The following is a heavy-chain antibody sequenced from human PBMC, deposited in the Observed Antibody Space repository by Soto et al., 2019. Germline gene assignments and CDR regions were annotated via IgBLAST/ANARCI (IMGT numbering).Heavy chain of an antibody. CDR3: AKGRLVSSSSFLNHYYYYMDV. D-gene: IGHD6-6*01. CDR2: ISGSGGST. V-gene: IGHV3-23*01. CDR1: GFTFSSYA. Sequence: PGGSLRLSCAASGFTFSSYAMSWVRQAPGKGLEWVSAISGSGGSTYYADSVKGRFTISRDNSKNTLYLQMNSLRAEDTAVYYCAKGRLVSSSSFLNHYYYYMDVWGKGTTVTVSS. J-gene: IGHJ6*03.